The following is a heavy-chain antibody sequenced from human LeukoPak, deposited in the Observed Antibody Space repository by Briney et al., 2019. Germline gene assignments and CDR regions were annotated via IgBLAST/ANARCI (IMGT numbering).Heavy chain of an antibody. D-gene: IGHD6-6*01. CDR3: AREGLIAARNRYYYYMDV. CDR1: GITFSRHW. J-gene: IGHJ6*03. Sequence: GALRLLFGTSGITFSRHWVSWVRQASGEGLGGVANIKEDGSEKYYVDSVKGRFTISRDNAKNSLYLQMNSLRAEDTAVYYCAREGLIAARNRYYYYMDVWGKGTTVTVSS. V-gene: IGHV3-7*01. CDR2: IKEDGSEK.